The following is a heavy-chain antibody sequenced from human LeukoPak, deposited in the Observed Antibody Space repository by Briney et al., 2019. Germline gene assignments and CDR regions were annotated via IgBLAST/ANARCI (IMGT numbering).Heavy chain of an antibody. Sequence: GGSLRLSCAASGFDSSTYAINWVPQAPGKGLEWVSSISTMSNYIFYGDSVKGRFTISRDNAKNSVYLQMTSLRPEDTAVYYCSRDRLGGLDLWGQGTLVTVSS. J-gene: IGHJ5*02. D-gene: IGHD5-12*01. CDR2: ISTMSNYI. CDR3: SRDRLGGLDL. V-gene: IGHV3-21*01. CDR1: GFDSSTYA.